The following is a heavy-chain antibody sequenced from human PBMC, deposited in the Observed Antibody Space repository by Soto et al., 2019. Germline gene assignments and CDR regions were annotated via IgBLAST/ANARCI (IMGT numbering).Heavy chain of an antibody. CDR2: INHLGSI. CDR3: ARGGISHWAYFYYMDV. J-gene: IGHJ6*03. V-gene: IGHV4-34*01. CDR1: GGSLSDYV. Sequence: SETLSLTCVVSGGSLSDYVWSWIRQPPGMALEWIGEINHLGSINYNPSLKSRVTMSVDTSKNHFSLTLNSVTAADTATYYCARGGISHWAYFYYMDVWDRGTTVTVSS. D-gene: IGHD2-21*01.